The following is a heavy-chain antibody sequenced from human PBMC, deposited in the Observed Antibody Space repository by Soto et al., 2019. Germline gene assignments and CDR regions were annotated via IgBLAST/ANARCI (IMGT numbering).Heavy chain of an antibody. CDR3: ARLLKYYYGMDV. V-gene: IGHV4-39*01. CDR2: IYASENT. J-gene: IGHJ6*02. CDR1: GGSVSSNSYS. Sequence: PSETLSLTCTVSGGSVSSNSYSCGWIRQSPGKGLEWIATIYASENTYYNPSLLSRVTISVDTSKNEFSLRLTSVTAADTGVYYCARLLKYYYGMDVWGQGTTVT.